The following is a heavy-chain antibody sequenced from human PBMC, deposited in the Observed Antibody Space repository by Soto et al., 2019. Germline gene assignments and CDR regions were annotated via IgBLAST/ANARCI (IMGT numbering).Heavy chain of an antibody. CDR2: IYYSGST. V-gene: IGHV4-59*01. CDR1: GGSISSYY. CDR3: ARDNYGEMGGYDY. J-gene: IGHJ4*02. Sequence: SETLSLTCTVSGGSISSYYWSWIRQPPGKGLEWIGYIYYSGSTNYNPSLKSRVTISVDTSKNQFSLKLSSVTAADTAVYYCARDNYGEMGGYDYRGQGTLVTVSS. D-gene: IGHD4-17*01.